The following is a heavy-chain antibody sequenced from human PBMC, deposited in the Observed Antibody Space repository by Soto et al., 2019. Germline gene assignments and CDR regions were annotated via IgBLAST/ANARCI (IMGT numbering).Heavy chain of an antibody. Sequence: PGGSLRLSCAASGFTFSSYAMHWVRQAPGKGLEWVAVISYDGSNKYYADSVKGRFTISRDNSKNTLYLQMNSLRAEDTAVYYCAREFGLEWLFKSSLFYYYGMDVWGQGTTVTVSS. CDR1: GFTFSSYA. D-gene: IGHD3-3*01. J-gene: IGHJ6*02. CDR2: ISYDGSNK. CDR3: AREFGLEWLFKSSLFYYYGMDV. V-gene: IGHV3-30-3*01.